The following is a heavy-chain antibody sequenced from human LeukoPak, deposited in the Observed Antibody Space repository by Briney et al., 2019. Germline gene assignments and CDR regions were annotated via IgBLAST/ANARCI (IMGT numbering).Heavy chain of an antibody. Sequence: SETLSLTCTVSGGSISSGSYYWSWIRQPAGKGLEWIGRIYTSGSTNYNPSLKSRVTISVDTSKNQFSLKLSSVTAADTAVYYCARGGGGYYYDSSGYYYLDYWGQGTLVTVSS. D-gene: IGHD3-22*01. CDR3: ARGGGGYYYDSSGYYYLDY. V-gene: IGHV4-61*02. J-gene: IGHJ4*02. CDR2: IYTSGST. CDR1: GGSISSGSYY.